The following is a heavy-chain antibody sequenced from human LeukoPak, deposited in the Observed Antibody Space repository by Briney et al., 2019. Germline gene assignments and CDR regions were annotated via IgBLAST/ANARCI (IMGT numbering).Heavy chain of an antibody. CDR3: ARVWATYYYDSSGYGFDP. D-gene: IGHD3-22*01. CDR2: IYYSGST. V-gene: IGHV4-31*03. Sequence: SETLSLTCTVSGGSISSGGYYWSWIRQHPGKGLEWIGYIYYSGSTYYNPSLKSRVTISVDTSKNQFSLKLSSVTAADTAVYYCARVWATYYYDSSGYGFDPWSQGTLVTVSS. CDR1: GGSISSGGYY. J-gene: IGHJ5*02.